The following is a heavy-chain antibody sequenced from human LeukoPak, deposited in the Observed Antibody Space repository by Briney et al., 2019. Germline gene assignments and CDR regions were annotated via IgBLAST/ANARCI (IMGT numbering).Heavy chain of an antibody. CDR2: ILYDGSNK. CDR1: GFTFSRFA. V-gene: IGHV3-30*04. D-gene: IGHD1-14*01. Sequence: GGSLRLSCAASGFTFSRFATHWVRQAPGEGLEWVALILYDGSNKYYAESVKGRFSISRDNSKNTLYLQMNSLRAEDTAVYYCAREWTGGDYWGQGTLVTVSS. J-gene: IGHJ4*02. CDR3: AREWTGGDY.